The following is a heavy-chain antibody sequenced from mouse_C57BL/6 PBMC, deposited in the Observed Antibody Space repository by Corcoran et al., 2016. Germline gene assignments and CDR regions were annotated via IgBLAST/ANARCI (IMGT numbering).Heavy chain of an antibody. J-gene: IGHJ4*01. Sequence: QIQLVQSGPELKKPGETVKISCKASGYTFTTYGMSWVKQAPGKGLKWMGWINTYSGVPTYADDFKGRFAFSLETSASTAYLQINNLKNEDTATYFCARTYYYGSFYYAMDYWGQGTSVTVSS. V-gene: IGHV9-3*01. D-gene: IGHD1-1*01. CDR1: GYTFTTYG. CDR3: ARTYYYGSFYYAMDY. CDR2: INTYSGVP.